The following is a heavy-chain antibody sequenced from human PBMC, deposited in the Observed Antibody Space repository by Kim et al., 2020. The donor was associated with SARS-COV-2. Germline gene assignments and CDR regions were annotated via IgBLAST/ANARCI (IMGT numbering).Heavy chain of an antibody. J-gene: IGHJ5*02. CDR3: ASNIGITMIVVVTGWFDP. CDR2: IYYSGST. Sequence: SETLSLTCTVSGGSISSGGYYWSWIRQHPGKGLEWIGYIYYSGSTYYNPSLKSRVTIAVDTSKNQFSLKLSSVTAADTAEYYCASNIGITMIVVVTGWFDPWGQGTLFTVSS. D-gene: IGHD3-22*01. CDR1: GGSISSGGYY. V-gene: IGHV4-31*02.